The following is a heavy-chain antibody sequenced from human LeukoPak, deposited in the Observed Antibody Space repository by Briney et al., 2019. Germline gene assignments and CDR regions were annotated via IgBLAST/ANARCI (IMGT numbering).Heavy chain of an antibody. Sequence: GASVKVSCKASGYTFISYGISWVRQAPGQGLEWMGWISAYNGNTNYAQKFQGRVTMTRDTSISTAYMKLSRLRSDDTAVYYCARGLENFDCWGQGTLVTVSS. CDR3: ARGLENFDC. CDR1: GYTFISYG. J-gene: IGHJ4*02. V-gene: IGHV1-18*01. CDR2: ISAYNGNT. D-gene: IGHD4-11*01.